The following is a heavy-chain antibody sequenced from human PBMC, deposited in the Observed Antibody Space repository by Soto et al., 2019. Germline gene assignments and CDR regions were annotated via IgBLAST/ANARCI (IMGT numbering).Heavy chain of an antibody. V-gene: IGHV3-33*01. CDR1: GFTFSSYG. CDR2: IWYDGSNK. J-gene: IGHJ6*02. Sequence: PGGSLRLSCAASGFTFSSYGMHWVRQAPGKGLEWVAVIWYDGSNKYYADSVKGRFTISRDNSKNTLYLQMNSLRAEDTAVYYCARNSGSYYRDYYYYGMDVWGQGTTVTVSS. CDR3: ARNSGSYYRDYYYYGMDV. D-gene: IGHD1-26*01.